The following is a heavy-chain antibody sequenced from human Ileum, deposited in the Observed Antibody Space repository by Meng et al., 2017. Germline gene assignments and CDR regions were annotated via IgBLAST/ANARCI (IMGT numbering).Heavy chain of an antibody. CDR1: GFTFSSYA. CDR2: ISYDGSNK. J-gene: IGHJ2*01. Sequence: GLVGGVGGGVVRPGRSLRLSLAASGFTFSSYAMHWVRQAPGKGLEWVAVISYDGSNKYYADSVKGRFTISRDNSKNTLYLQMNSLRAEDTAVYYCASPPSEGDLWGRGTLVTVSS. CDR3: ASPPSEGDL. V-gene: IGHV3-30*04. D-gene: IGHD3-10*01.